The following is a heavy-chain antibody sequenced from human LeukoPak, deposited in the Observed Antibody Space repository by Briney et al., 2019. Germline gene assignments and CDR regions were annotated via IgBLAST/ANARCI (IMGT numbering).Heavy chain of an antibody. CDR2: ISGSGTST. J-gene: IGHJ4*02. Sequence: GGSLRLSCAASGFTFSSYAMNWVRQAPGKGLEWVSAISGSGTSTYYADSVKGRFTISRDNSKNTLYLQGNSLRAEDTAIYYCAKNVQDQWLVLDFWGQGTLVTVSS. CDR1: GFTFSSYA. D-gene: IGHD6-19*01. CDR3: AKNVQDQWLVLDF. V-gene: IGHV3-23*01.